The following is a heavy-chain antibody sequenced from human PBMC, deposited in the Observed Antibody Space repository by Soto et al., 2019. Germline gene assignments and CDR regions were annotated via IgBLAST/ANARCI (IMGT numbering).Heavy chain of an antibody. CDR1: GFTFSAYA. V-gene: IGHV3-23*01. CDR3: AKDGSDRPIDY. Sequence: EVQLRESGGGLIRPGGSLRLSCAASGFTFSAYAMHWVRQAPGKGLEWVSAASATGGSVYYADAVKGRFTISRDDSKYTLYLQLSRLRAEDTAIYYCAKDGSDRPIDYWGQGTLVTVSA. CDR2: ASATGGSV. D-gene: IGHD2-15*01. J-gene: IGHJ4*02.